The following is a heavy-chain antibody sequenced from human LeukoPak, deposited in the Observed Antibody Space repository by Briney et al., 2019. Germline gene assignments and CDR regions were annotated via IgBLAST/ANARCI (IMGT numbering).Heavy chain of an antibody. CDR1: GYTFTSYY. J-gene: IGHJ4*02. D-gene: IGHD4/OR15-4a*01. V-gene: IGHV1-46*01. CDR2: INPSGGST. Sequence: SVKVSCKASGYTFTSYYMHWVRQAPGQGLEWMGIINPSGGSTSYAQKFQGRVTMTRDTSTSTVYMELSSLRSEDTAVYYCARDRNPGQSNFLFDYWGQGTLVTASS. CDR3: ARDRNPGQSNFLFDY.